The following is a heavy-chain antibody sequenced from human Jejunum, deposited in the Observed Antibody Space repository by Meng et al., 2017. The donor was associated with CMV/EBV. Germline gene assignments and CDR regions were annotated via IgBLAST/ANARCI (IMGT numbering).Heavy chain of an antibody. Sequence: FISYSMQWVRQAPGQGLEWMAKINPSDAGTTYAQRFQGRLTMTRDTSTNTVYLELGSLKPEDTAVYYCARIRGSYPGDYYNGMDVWGRGTTVTVSS. J-gene: IGHJ6*02. D-gene: IGHD1-26*01. V-gene: IGHV1-46*01. CDR1: FISYS. CDR2: INPSDAGT. CDR3: ARIRGSYPGDYYNGMDV.